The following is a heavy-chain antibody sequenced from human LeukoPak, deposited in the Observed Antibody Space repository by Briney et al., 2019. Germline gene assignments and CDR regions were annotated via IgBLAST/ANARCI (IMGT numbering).Heavy chain of an antibody. CDR3: ARAGSSSRYEFYNWFDP. Sequence: ASVKVSCKASGYTFTGYYMHWVRQAPGQGLEWMGWINPNSGGTNYAQKFQGRVTMTRDTSISTAYMELSRLRSDDTAVYYCARAGSSSRYEFYNWFDPWGQGTLVTVSS. J-gene: IGHJ5*02. D-gene: IGHD6-13*01. CDR1: GYTFTGYY. CDR2: INPNSGGT. V-gene: IGHV1-2*02.